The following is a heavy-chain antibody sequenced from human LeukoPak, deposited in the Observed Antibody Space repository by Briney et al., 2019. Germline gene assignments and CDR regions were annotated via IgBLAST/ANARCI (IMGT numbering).Heavy chain of an antibody. CDR3: AGQLAIPYYFDY. CDR2: IKQDGREK. CDR1: GFTFRSYW. J-gene: IGHJ4*02. Sequence: GSLTLSFAASGFTFRSYWMSWVRQAPGKGLEWVANIKQDGREKYYVDSVKGRFTISRDNANNSLYLQMNSLRADDTAVYYCAGQLAIPYYFDYWGQGTPVTVSS. D-gene: IGHD1-1*01. V-gene: IGHV3-7*05.